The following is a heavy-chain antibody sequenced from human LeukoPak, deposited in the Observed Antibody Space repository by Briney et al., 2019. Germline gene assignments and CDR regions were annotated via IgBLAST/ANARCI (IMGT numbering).Heavy chain of an antibody. CDR1: GYTFTGYY. J-gene: IGHJ5*02. D-gene: IGHD3-22*01. CDR3: ARAKVVVVHPNWFDP. V-gene: IGHV1-2*02. Sequence: GASGTVSCKASGYTFTGYYMHWVRQAPGQGLEWMGWINPNSGGTNYAQKFQGRVTMTRDTSISTAYMELSRLRSDDTAVYYCARAKVVVVHPNWFDPWGQGTLVTVSS. CDR2: INPNSGGT.